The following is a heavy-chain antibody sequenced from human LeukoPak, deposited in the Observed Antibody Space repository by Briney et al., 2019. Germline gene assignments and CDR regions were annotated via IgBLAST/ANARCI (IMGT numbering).Heavy chain of an antibody. J-gene: IGHJ4*02. CDR1: GFTFSSYS. D-gene: IGHD2-8*01. V-gene: IGHV3-48*01. CDR2: IRSSSSTI. Sequence: PGGSLRLSCAASGFTFSSYSMYWVRQAPGKGLEWVSYIRSSSSTIYYADSVKGRFTISRDNAKNSLYLQMNSVRAEDTAVYYCARDEGYCTNGVCITGVDHWGQGTLVTVSS. CDR3: ARDEGYCTNGVCITGVDH.